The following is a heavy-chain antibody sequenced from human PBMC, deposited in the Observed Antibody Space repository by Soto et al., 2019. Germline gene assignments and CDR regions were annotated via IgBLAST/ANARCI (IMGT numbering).Heavy chain of an antibody. Sequence: EVQLLESGGGLVQPGGSLRLSCAASGLTFSNYARSWVRQAPGKGLEWVSVISGSGGSTRYADSVKGRFTISRDNSKNTVYLQMNSLRAEDTAVYYCAKGGHSYGPFDYWGQGTLVTVSS. V-gene: IGHV3-23*01. D-gene: IGHD5-18*01. J-gene: IGHJ4*02. CDR2: ISGSGGST. CDR1: GLTFSNYA. CDR3: AKGGHSYGPFDY.